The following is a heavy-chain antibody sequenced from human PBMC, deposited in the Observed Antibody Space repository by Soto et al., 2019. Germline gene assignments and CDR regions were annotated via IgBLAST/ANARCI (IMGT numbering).Heavy chain of an antibody. V-gene: IGHV3-30*03. CDR3: ARSPQPTRGIHWYFDL. Sequence: QVQLVESGGGVVQPGRSLGLSCAASGFTFNTYGMHWVRQAPGKGLEWVAAISYDGINKYYVYSVKSRFTISRDNSKNTLYVQMNSLRAEDTALYYCARSPQPTRGIHWYFDLWGRGILVTVSS. J-gene: IGHJ2*01. CDR2: ISYDGINK. D-gene: IGHD1-26*01. CDR1: GFTFNTYG.